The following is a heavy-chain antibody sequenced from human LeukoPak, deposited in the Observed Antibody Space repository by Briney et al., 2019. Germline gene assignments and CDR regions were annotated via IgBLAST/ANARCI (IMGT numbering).Heavy chain of an antibody. D-gene: IGHD4-11*01. CDR1: GDSINTYY. CDR3: ARHLQQSPHYFDY. J-gene: IGHJ4*02. CDR2: IYYSGNT. V-gene: IGHV4-59*08. Sequence: SETLSLTCTVSGDSINTYYWSWIRQPPGKGLEWIGYIYYSGNTKYNPSLKSRVTISVDTSKNQFSLNLSSVTAADTAVYYCARHLQQSPHYFDYWGQGTRVTVSS.